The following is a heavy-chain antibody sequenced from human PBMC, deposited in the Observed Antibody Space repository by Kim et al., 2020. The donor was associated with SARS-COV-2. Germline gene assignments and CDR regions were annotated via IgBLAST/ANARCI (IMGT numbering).Heavy chain of an antibody. V-gene: IGHV4-31*03. CDR1: GGAISSGGYY. J-gene: IGHJ6*02. Sequence: SETLSLTCTVSGGAISSGGYYWSWIRQHPGKGLEWIGYIYYSGSTYYNPSLKSRVTISVDTSKNQFSLKLSSVTAADTAVYYCARDLDGYYGMDDWGPGTTVTVSS. CDR2: IYYSGST. CDR3: ARDLDGYYGMDD. D-gene: IGHD3-3*01.